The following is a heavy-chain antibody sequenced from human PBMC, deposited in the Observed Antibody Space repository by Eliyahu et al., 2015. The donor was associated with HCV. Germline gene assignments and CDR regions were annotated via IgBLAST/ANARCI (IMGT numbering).Heavy chain of an antibody. J-gene: IGHJ5*02. V-gene: IGHV4-59*01. Sequence: QVQLQESGPGLVKPSETLSLTCTVSGGSITSYYWSWIRQPPGKGLEWIGYIHYSGSTNYNPSLKSRVTMSVDTSKNQFSLKLTSVTAADTAVYYCARGGGGGIAVAGTGGWFDPWGQGTLVTVSS. D-gene: IGHD6-19*01. CDR1: GGSITSYY. CDR3: ARGGGGGIAVAGTGGWFDP. CDR2: IHYSGST.